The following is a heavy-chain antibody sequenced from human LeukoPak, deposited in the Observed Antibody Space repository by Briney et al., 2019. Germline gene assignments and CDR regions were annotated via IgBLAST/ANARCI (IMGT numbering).Heavy chain of an antibody. V-gene: IGHV4-34*01. D-gene: IGHD3-16*01. CDR2: INHSGST. CDR1: GGSFSGYY. Sequence: SETLSLTCAVYGGSFSGYYWSWIRQPPGKGLEWIGEINHSGSTNYNPSLKSRVTISVDTSKNQFSLKLSSVTAADTAVYYCARGGMYYDYVWGSYPNRRFDPWGQGTLVTVSS. CDR3: ARGGMYYDYVWGSYPNRRFDP. J-gene: IGHJ5*02.